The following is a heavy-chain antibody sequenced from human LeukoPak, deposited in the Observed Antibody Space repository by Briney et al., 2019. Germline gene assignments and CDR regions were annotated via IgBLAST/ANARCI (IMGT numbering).Heavy chain of an antibody. J-gene: IGHJ6*03. CDR2: IYSGGST. D-gene: IGHD4-17*01. CDR3: ARTTGYYYYMDV. CDR1: GFTVSSNY. V-gene: IGHV3-53*01. Sequence: GGSLRLSCAASGFTVSSNYMSWVRQAPGKGLEWVSVIYSGGSTYYADSVKGRFTISRDNSKNTLYLQINSLRAEDTAVYYCARTTGYYYYMDVWGKGTTVTISS.